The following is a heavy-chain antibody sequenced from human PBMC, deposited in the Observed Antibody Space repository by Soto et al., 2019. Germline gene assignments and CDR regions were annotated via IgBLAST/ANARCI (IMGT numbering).Heavy chain of an antibody. Sequence: QVPLVQSGAEVKKPGASVKVSCKASGYTFTGYYMHWVRQAPGQGLEWMGWINPNSGGTNYAQKVQGCVTMTRDTSNRTAGMELSRPRSDDTAVYYCARDRHRGSAGYYYYYIDVWGSETTVTVSS. D-gene: IGHD2-21*01. CDR2: INPNSGGT. J-gene: IGHJ6*03. V-gene: IGHV1-2*04. CDR3: ARDRHRGSAGYYYYYIDV. CDR1: GYTFTGYY.